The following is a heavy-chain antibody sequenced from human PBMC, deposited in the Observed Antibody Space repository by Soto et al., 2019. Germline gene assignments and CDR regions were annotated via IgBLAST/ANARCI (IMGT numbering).Heavy chain of an antibody. CDR2: IIPIFGTA. J-gene: IGHJ6*02. V-gene: IGHV1-69*06. CDR1: GGTFSSYA. Sequence: KVSCKASGGTFSSYAISWVRQAPGQGLEWMGGIIPIFGTANYAQKFQGRVTITADKSTSTAYMELSSLRSEDTAVYYCARPEGGDYDFWSGYYTDYYYGMDVWGQGTTVTVSS. CDR3: ARPEGGDYDFWSGYYTDYYYGMDV. D-gene: IGHD3-3*01.